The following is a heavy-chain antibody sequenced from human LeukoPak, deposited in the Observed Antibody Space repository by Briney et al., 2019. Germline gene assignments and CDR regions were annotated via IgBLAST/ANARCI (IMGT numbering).Heavy chain of an antibody. V-gene: IGHV3-7*01. CDR2: INLDGSER. CDR3: GRVIAGAIDY. CDR1: GFTFSGHS. D-gene: IGHD6-13*01. J-gene: IGHJ4*02. Sequence: GGSLRLSRAAPGFTFSGHSMTWVRQAPGKGLEWVANINLDGSERFYVDFVKGRFTISRDNADNSMYLQMNSLRAEDTAVYYCGRVIAGAIDYWGQGTLVTVSS.